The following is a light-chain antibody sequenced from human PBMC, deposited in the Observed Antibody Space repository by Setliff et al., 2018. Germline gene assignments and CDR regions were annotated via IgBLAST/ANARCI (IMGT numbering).Light chain of an antibody. V-gene: IGLV2-14*01. CDR1: SSDVGDYKY. CDR2: EVS. CDR3: SSYTSLSTRV. J-gene: IGLJ1*01. Sequence: QSVLTQPASVSGSPGQSITISCTGTSSDVGDYKYVSWYQQLPGKAPKLMIFEVSNRPSGIPNRFSGSKSGNTASLSISGLQAEDEADYYCSSYTSLSTRVFGTGTKVTVL.